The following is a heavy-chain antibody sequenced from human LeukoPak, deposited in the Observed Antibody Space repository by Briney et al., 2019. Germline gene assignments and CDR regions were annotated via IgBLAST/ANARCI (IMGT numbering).Heavy chain of an antibody. V-gene: IGHV3-23*01. CDR2: ISGSGIST. CDR3: ATANSPYYFDY. CDR1: GFTFSSYG. D-gene: IGHD4/OR15-4a*01. Sequence: GGSLRLSCAASGFTFSSYGMTWVRQAPGRGLEWVSSISGSGISTYYADSVKGRFTISRDNSKNTLYLQMNSLRAEDTAVYYCATANSPYYFDYWGQGTLVTVSS. J-gene: IGHJ4*02.